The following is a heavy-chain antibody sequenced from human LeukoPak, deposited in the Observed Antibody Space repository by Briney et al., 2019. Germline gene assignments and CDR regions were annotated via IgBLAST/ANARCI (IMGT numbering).Heavy chain of an antibody. Sequence: GASVKVPCKASGYTFTSYGISWVRQAPGQGLEWMGWISAYNGNTNYAQKLQGRVTMTTDTSTSTAYMELRSLRSDDTAVYYCARIYCSSTSCYIGAYYYYGMDVWGQGTTVTVSS. CDR2: ISAYNGNT. D-gene: IGHD2-2*02. CDR1: GYTFTSYG. J-gene: IGHJ6*02. V-gene: IGHV1-18*01. CDR3: ARIYCSSTSCYIGAYYYYGMDV.